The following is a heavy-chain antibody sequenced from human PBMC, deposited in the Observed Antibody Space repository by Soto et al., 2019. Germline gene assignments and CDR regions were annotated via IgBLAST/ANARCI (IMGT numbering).Heavy chain of an antibody. Sequence: GGSLRLSCAASGFTFTDHYMDWVRQAPGKGLEWVAVIAYDGTNKFYEDSVKGRFTISRDNSKNTLYLQMNSLRVGDRAVYYCARHPALEMATLPNYGMDVWGQGTTVTVSS. CDR2: IAYDGTNK. CDR3: ARHPALEMATLPNYGMDV. CDR1: GFTFTDHY. J-gene: IGHJ6*02. V-gene: IGHV3-30*03. D-gene: IGHD5-12*01.